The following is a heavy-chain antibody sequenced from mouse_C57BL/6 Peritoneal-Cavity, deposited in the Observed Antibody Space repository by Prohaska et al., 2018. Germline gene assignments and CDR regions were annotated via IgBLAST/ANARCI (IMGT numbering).Heavy chain of an antibody. J-gene: IGHJ1*03. CDR2: INSDGSAI. Sequence: EVQLLETGGGLVQPGGSRGLSCEGSGFTFSGFWMSCVRHTPGKTLEWIGDINSDGSAINYAPSIKDRFTIFRDNDKSTLYLQMSNVRSEDTATYFCMRYGNYWYFDVWGTGTTVTVSS. V-gene: IGHV11-2*01. D-gene: IGHD2-1*01. CDR1: GFTFSGFW. CDR3: MRYGNYWYFDV.